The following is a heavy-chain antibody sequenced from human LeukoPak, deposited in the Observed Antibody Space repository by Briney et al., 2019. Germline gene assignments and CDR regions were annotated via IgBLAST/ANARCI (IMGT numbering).Heavy chain of an antibody. CDR2: INTDGSST. Sequence: PGGSLRLSCASSGFTFSSYWMHWVRQAPGKGLLWVSRINTDGSSTLYADSVKGRFTISRDNAKSTLYLQMDSLSPEDTAVYYCARVAPTGDGYNCFDSWGQGILVTVSS. CDR1: GFTFSSYW. CDR3: ARVAPTGDGYNCFDS. J-gene: IGHJ4*02. V-gene: IGHV3-74*01. D-gene: IGHD5-24*01.